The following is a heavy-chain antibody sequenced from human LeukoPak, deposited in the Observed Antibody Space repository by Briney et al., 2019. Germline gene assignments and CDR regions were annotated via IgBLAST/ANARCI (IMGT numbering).Heavy chain of an antibody. J-gene: IGHJ4*02. CDR2: TSSDLNVK. CDR1: GFTFRNYV. D-gene: IGHD3-10*01. CDR3: AREGYYGSGSPPSLYFDY. Sequence: GGSLRLSCAASGFTFRNYVVHWVRQAPGKGLEWVAVTSSDLNVKLYADSAKGRFTISRDNSRSTLYLQMNSLRPEDTAIYYCAREGYYGSGSPPSLYFDYWGQGTLVTVSS. V-gene: IGHV3-30-3*01.